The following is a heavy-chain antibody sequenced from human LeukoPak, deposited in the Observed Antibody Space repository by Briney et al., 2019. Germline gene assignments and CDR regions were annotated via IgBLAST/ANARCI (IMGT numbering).Heavy chain of an antibody. Sequence: GGSLRLSCAASGFTFSSYAMTWVRQAPGKGLEWVSVISGRGGSTYYADSVKGRFTISRDNAQNSLYLQMNSLRADDTAVYYCARITVVAGNTYLADYWGQGTLVTVSS. V-gene: IGHV3-23*01. CDR3: ARITVVAGNTYLADY. CDR1: GFTFSSYA. J-gene: IGHJ4*02. D-gene: IGHD6-19*01. CDR2: ISGRGGST.